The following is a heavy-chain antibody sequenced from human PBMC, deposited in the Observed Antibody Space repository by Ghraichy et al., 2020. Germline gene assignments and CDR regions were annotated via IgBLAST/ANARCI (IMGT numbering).Heavy chain of an antibody. V-gene: IGHV4-59*01. Sequence: SETLSLTCTVSGGSINNFYWSWIRQPPGKGLEWIGYIYYSGSTNYNPSLKSRVTISVDTSKNQFSLKVNSVTAPDTALYYCAIAKSYCSTTSCYSLDAFDIWGQGTMVTVSS. CDR3: AIAKSYCSTTSCYSLDAFDI. J-gene: IGHJ3*02. CDR1: GGSINNFY. CDR2: IYYSGST. D-gene: IGHD2-2*01.